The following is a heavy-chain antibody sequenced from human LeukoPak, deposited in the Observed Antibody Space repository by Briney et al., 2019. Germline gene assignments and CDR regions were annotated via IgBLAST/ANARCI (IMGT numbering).Heavy chain of an antibody. J-gene: IGHJ4*02. CDR3: ARAGMVRGVIITRRLDY. CDR2: INPNSGGT. CDR1: GYTFTGYY. Sequence: ASVKVSCKASGYTFTGYYMHWVRQAPGQGLEWMGWINPNSGGTNYAQKFQGRVTMTRDTSISTAYMELSRLRSDDTAVYYCARAGMVRGVIITRRLDYWGQGTLVTVSS. D-gene: IGHD3-10*01. V-gene: IGHV1-2*02.